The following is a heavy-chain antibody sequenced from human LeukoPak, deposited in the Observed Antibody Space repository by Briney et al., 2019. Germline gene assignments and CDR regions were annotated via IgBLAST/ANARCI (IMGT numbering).Heavy chain of an antibody. V-gene: IGHV4-4*07. D-gene: IGHD2-15*01. CDR1: GGSISSYY. Sequence: SETLSLTWTVSGGSISSYYWSWIRQPAGKGLEWIGRIYTSGSTNYNPSLKSRVTMSVDTSKNQFSLKLSSVTDADTAVYYCARVVGRNYYYYYMDVWGKGTTVTVSS. CDR2: IYTSGST. J-gene: IGHJ6*03. CDR3: ARVVGRNYYYYYMDV.